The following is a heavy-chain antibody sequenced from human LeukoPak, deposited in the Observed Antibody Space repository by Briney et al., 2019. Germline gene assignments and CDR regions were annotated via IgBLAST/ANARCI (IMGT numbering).Heavy chain of an antibody. CDR1: GFTFSNYW. CDR3: ARGSYDFWSGYYPYYYYYYMDV. CDR2: IKQDGSEK. D-gene: IGHD3-3*01. J-gene: IGHJ6*03. Sequence: GGSLRLSCAASGFTFSNYWMSWVRQAPGKGLEWVANIKQDGSEKYYVDSVKGRFTISRDNAKNSLYLQMNSLRAEDTALYYCARGSYDFWSGYYPYYYYYYMDVWGKGTTVTVSS. V-gene: IGHV3-7*03.